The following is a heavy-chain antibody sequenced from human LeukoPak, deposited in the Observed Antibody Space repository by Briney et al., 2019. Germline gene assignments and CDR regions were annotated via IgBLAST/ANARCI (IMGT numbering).Heavy chain of an antibody. D-gene: IGHD7-27*01. J-gene: IGHJ4*02. CDR2: ISYDGSNK. Sequence: QPGRSLRLSCAASGFTFSSYGMHWVRQAPGKGLEWVAVISYDGSNKYYADSVKGRFTISRDNSKNTLYLQMNSLRAEDTAVYYCAKGTQRRRVNGDYFDYWGQGTLVIVSS. CDR3: AKGTQRRRVNGDYFDY. CDR1: GFTFSSYG. V-gene: IGHV3-30*18.